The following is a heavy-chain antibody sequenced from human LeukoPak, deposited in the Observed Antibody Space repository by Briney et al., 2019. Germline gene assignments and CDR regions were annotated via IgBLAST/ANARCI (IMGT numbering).Heavy chain of an antibody. CDR2: INPNSGGT. Sequence: ASVKVSCKASGYTFTGYYMHWVRQAPGQGLEWMGWINPNSGGTNYAQKFQGRVTMTRDTSISTAYMELSRLRSDDTAVYYCARVGVVPAKRTPLDYWGQGTLVTVSP. D-gene: IGHD2-2*01. V-gene: IGHV1-2*02. CDR1: GYTFTGYY. CDR3: ARVGVVPAKRTPLDY. J-gene: IGHJ4*02.